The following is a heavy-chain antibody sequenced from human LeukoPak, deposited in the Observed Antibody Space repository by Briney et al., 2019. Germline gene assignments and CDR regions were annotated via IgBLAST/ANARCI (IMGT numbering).Heavy chain of an antibody. D-gene: IGHD5-12*01. J-gene: IGHJ5*02. CDR1: GYTFTSYG. CDR2: ISAYNGNT. CDR3: AREGYSGYDVRNNWFDP. V-gene: IGHV1-18*01. Sequence: ASVKVSCKASGYTFTSYGISWVRQAPGQGLEWMGWISAYNGNTNYAQKLQGRVTITTDESTSTAYMELSSLRSEDTAVYYCAREGYSGYDVRNNWFDPWGQGTLVTVSS.